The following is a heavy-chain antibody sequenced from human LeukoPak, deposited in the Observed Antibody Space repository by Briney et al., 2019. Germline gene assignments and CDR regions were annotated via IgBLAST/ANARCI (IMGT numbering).Heavy chain of an antibody. Sequence: SETLSLTCTVSGGSISSYYWSWIRQPPGKGLEWIGYIYYSGSTNYNPSLKSRVTISVDTSKNQFSLKLSSVTAADTAVYYCARVLGYCSGGSCYSTSLDYWGQGTLVTVSS. D-gene: IGHD2-15*01. CDR2: IYYSGST. J-gene: IGHJ4*02. CDR3: ARVLGYCSGGSCYSTSLDY. CDR1: GGSISSYY. V-gene: IGHV4-59*01.